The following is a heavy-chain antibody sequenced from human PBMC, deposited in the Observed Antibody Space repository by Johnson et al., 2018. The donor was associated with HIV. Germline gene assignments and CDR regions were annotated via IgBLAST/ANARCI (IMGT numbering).Heavy chain of an antibody. V-gene: IGHV3-30*04. CDR2: ISYDGSNK. Sequence: QVQLVESGGGLVQRGGSLRLSCAASGFTFSSYAMHWVRQAQGKGLEWVAVISYDGSNKYYADSAKGRFTISRDNSKNTLYLQMNSLRAEDTAVYYCATFDAFDIWGQGTMVTVSS. CDR3: ATFDAFDI. CDR1: GFTFSSYA. J-gene: IGHJ3*02.